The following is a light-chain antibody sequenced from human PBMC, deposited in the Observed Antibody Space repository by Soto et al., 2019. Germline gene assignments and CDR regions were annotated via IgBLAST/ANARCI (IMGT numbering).Light chain of an antibody. CDR2: GAS. CDR3: QQYGTSLWT. Sequence: EMVLTQSPGTLSLSPGERATLSCRASESVSSNYVAWYQQKPGQAPRLLIYGASSRATGIPDRISGSGSGTDFTLTISRLEPEDFAVYYCQQYGTSLWTFGQGTKVDIK. J-gene: IGKJ1*01. V-gene: IGKV3-20*01. CDR1: ESVSSNY.